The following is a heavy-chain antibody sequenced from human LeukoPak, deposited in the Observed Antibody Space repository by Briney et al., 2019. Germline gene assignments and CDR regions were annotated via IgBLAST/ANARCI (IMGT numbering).Heavy chain of an antibody. V-gene: IGHV3-9*03. CDR1: GFTFDDYA. CDR2: ISWNSGSI. CDR3: AKDSSSGYYSDFDY. Sequence: GRSLRLSCAASGFTFDDYAMHWVRQAPGKGLEWVSGISWNSGSIGYADSVKGQFTISRDNAKNSLYLQMNSLRAEDMALYYCAKDSSSGYYSDFDYWGQGTLVTVSS. D-gene: IGHD3-22*01. J-gene: IGHJ4*02.